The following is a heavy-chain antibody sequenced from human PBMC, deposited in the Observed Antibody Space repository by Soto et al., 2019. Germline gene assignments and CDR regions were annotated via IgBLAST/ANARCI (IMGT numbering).Heavy chain of an antibody. Sequence: QVQLVESGGGVVQPGRSLRLSCAASGFTFSSYAMHWVRQAPGKGLEWVAVISYDGSNKYYADSVKGRFTISRDNSKNTLYLQMNSLRAEDTAVYYCARDGGNSAYYFDYWGQGTLVTVSS. CDR3: ARDGGNSAYYFDY. V-gene: IGHV3-30-3*01. CDR1: GFTFSSYA. J-gene: IGHJ4*02. CDR2: ISYDGSNK. D-gene: IGHD2-21*02.